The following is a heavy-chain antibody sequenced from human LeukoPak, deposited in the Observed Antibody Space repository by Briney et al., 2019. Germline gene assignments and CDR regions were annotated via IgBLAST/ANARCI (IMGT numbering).Heavy chain of an antibody. V-gene: IGHV3-66*01. CDR1: GLTVSSNY. CDR2: IYSGRST. Sequence: PGGSLRLSCVASGLTVSSNYMSWVRQAPGKGLEWVSVIYSGRSTNYADSVKGRFTISRDNSKNTLYIQMNSLRAEDTAVYYCARGHTESAAAGIFDYWGQGTLVTVSS. D-gene: IGHD6-13*01. CDR3: ARGHTESAAAGIFDY. J-gene: IGHJ4*02.